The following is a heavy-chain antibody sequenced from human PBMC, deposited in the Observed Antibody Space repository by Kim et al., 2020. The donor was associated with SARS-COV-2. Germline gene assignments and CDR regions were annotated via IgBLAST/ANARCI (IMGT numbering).Heavy chain of an antibody. CDR1: GGSISSSSYY. D-gene: IGHD3-10*01. V-gene: IGHV4-39*01. J-gene: IGHJ6*02. CDR3: ARLGGSGGYYYYYYGMDV. Sequence: SETLSLTCTVSGGSISSSSYYWGWIRQPPGKGLEWIGSIYYSGSTYYNPSLKSRVTISVDTSKNQFSLKLSSVTAADTAVYYCARLGGSGGYYYYYYGMDVWGQGTTVTVSS. CDR2: IYYSGST.